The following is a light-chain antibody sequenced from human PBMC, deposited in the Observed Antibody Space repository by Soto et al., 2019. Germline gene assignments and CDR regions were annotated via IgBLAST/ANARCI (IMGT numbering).Light chain of an antibody. V-gene: IGKV3-11*01. CDR2: DTS. CDR3: QQRSNWPPMYT. J-gene: IGKJ2*01. Sequence: EIVLTQSPVTLSLSPGERATLSCRASQSVSSYLAWYQQKPGQAPRLLIYDTSNRATGIPARFSGSGSGTDFTLTISSLEPEDFAVYYCQQRSNWPPMYTFGQGTKLAIK. CDR1: QSVSSY.